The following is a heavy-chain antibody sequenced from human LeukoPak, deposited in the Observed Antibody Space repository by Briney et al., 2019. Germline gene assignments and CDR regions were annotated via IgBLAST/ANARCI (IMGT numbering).Heavy chain of an antibody. J-gene: IGHJ5*02. CDR1: GGSISSGGYY. Sequence: SETLSLTCTVSGGSISSGGYYWSWIRQPPGKGLEWIGYIYHSGSTNYNPSLKSRVTISVDKSKNQFSLKLSSVTAADTAVYYCARVVAVAGASNWFDPWGQGTLVTVSS. V-gene: IGHV4-30-2*01. D-gene: IGHD6-19*01. CDR3: ARVVAVAGASNWFDP. CDR2: IYHSGST.